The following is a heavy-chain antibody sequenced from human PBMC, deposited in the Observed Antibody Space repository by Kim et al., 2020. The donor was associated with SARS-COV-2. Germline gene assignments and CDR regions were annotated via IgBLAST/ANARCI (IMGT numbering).Heavy chain of an antibody. V-gene: IGHV3-30*02. J-gene: IGHJ4*02. Sequence: YADSVKGRFTNSRDNSKNTLYLQMNSLRAEDTAVYYCAKGGLHPPADRDYWGQGTLVTVSS. CDR3: AKGGLHPPADRDY. D-gene: IGHD4-4*01.